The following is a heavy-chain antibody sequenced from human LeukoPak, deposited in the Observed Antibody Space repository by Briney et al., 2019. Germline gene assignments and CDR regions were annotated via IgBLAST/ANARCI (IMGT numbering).Heavy chain of an antibody. V-gene: IGHV3-21*01. CDR3: ARDPCLPRRGVDCHAFDI. CDR1: GFTFSSYS. CDR2: ISSSSSYI. Sequence: GGSLRLSCAASGFTFSSYSMNWVRQAPGKGLEWVSSISSSSSYIYYADSVKGRFTISRDNAKNSLYLQMNSLRAEDTAVYYCARDPCLPRRGVDCHAFDIWGQGTMVTVSS. J-gene: IGHJ3*02. D-gene: IGHD3-10*01.